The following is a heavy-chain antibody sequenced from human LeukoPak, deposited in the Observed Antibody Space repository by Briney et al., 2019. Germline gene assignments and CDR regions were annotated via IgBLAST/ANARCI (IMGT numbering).Heavy chain of an antibody. Sequence: ASVKVSCKASGYTFTSYYMQWVRQAPGQGLEWMGIINPSGGSTSYDQKFQGRVTMTRDTSTSTVYRELSSLRSEDTAVYYCARGPENDGVPHWFDPWGQGTLVTVSS. CDR1: GYTFTSYY. V-gene: IGHV1-46*03. CDR3: ARGPENDGVPHWFDP. D-gene: IGHD1-1*01. CDR2: INPSGGST. J-gene: IGHJ5*02.